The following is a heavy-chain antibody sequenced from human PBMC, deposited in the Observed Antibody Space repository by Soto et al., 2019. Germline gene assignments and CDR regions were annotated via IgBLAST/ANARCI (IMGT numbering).Heavy chain of an antibody. CDR1: GFTFSSYW. D-gene: IGHD3-10*01. V-gene: IGHV3-7*03. J-gene: IGHJ3*02. CDR2: INQDGSEK. Sequence: GGSLRLSCAASGFTFSSYWMAWVRQAPGKGLEWVANINQDGSEKNSVDSVKGRFTISRDNAKSSLYLQMNSLRAEDTAVYYCAKATYSGGGAFDIWGQGTMVTVSS. CDR3: AKATYSGGGAFDI.